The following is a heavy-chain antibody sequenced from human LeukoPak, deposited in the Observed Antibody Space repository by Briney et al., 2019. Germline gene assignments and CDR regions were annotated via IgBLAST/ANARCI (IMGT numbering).Heavy chain of an antibody. D-gene: IGHD3-3*01. V-gene: IGHV1-58*02. CDR3: AADSVYDFWSGYSPRYGMDV. CDR1: GFTFTSSA. CDR2: IVVGRGNT. J-gene: IGHJ6*02. Sequence: SVKVSCKASGFTFTSSAMQWVRQARGQRLEWIGWIVVGRGNTNYAQKFQERVTITRDMSTSTAYMELSSLRSEDTAVYYCAADSVYDFWSGYSPRYGMDVWGQGTTVTVSS.